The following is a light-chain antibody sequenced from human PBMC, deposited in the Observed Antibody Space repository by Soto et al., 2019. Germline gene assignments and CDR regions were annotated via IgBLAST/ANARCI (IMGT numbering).Light chain of an antibody. CDR3: QQYYDTPT. CDR1: QNILYDSDNKNY. J-gene: IGKJ1*01. V-gene: IGKV4-1*01. Sequence: DIVVTQFPDSLAVSLGERVTINCKSSQNILYDSDNKNYLAWYQQRPGQPPKLLIYWASTRESRVPDRFSGSGSGTDFTLTISSLQAEDVAVYYCQQYYDTPTFGQGTKVEIK. CDR2: WAS.